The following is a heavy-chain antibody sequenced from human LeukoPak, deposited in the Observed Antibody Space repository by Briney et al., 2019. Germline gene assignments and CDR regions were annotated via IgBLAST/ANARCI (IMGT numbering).Heavy chain of an antibody. V-gene: IGHV3-21*01. Sequence: KPGRSLRLSCAASGFTFSSYAMHWVRQAPGRGLEWVSCTSSSSSLIFYSDSVRGRFTISRDNAKHLLYLHMNSLRVEDTAVYYCAKVDRGDYSSSPVPYYNYYMNVWGKGTTVTVSS. J-gene: IGHJ6*03. D-gene: IGHD6-13*01. CDR3: AKVDRGDYSSSPVPYYNYYMNV. CDR1: GFTFSSYA. CDR2: TSSSSSLI.